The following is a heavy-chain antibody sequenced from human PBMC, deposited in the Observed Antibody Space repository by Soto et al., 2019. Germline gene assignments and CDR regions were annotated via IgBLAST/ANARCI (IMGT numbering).Heavy chain of an antibody. D-gene: IGHD5-12*01. CDR2: INPNNGDT. J-gene: IGHJ4*02. V-gene: IGHV1-2*02. CDR1: GYAFTGYY. CDR3: ARHSGYDYVFDY. Sequence: SVEVSFKASGYAFTGYYIHWVRQAPGQGLEWMGWINPNNGDTHFAQKFQGRVTMTRDTSTSAAYMELGSLRFDDTAVYYCARHSGYDYVFDYWGQGTLVTVS.